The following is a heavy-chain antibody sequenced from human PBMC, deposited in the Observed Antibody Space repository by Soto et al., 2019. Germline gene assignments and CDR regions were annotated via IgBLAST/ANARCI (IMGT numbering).Heavy chain of an antibody. Sequence: ASVKVSCKASGYTFTSYAMHWVRQAPGQRLEWMGWINAGNGNTKYSQKFQGRVTITRDTSASTAYMELSSLRSEDTAVYYCARMGYSGYPYYYYYMDVWGKGTKVTVS. CDR2: INAGNGNT. D-gene: IGHD5-12*01. J-gene: IGHJ6*03. V-gene: IGHV1-3*01. CDR3: ARMGYSGYPYYYYYMDV. CDR1: GYTFTSYA.